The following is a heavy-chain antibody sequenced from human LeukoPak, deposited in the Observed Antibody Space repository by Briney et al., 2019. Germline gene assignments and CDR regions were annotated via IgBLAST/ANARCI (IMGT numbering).Heavy chain of an antibody. CDR2: VYYSGST. CDR1: GGSISTYF. Sequence: SETLSLTRTVSGGSISTYFWSWIRQPPGKGLEWIGYVYYSGSTNYNPSLKSRVTISVDTSKNQFSLKLTSVTAADTAVYYCASGSGSGSYYPFDYWGQGTLVTVSS. D-gene: IGHD3-10*01. J-gene: IGHJ4*02. CDR3: ASGSGSGSYYPFDY. V-gene: IGHV4-59*01.